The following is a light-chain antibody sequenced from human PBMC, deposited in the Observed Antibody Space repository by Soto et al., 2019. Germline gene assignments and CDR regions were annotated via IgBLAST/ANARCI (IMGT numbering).Light chain of an antibody. CDR3: LQHRTDPWT. V-gene: IGKV1-17*01. CDR1: QGIADD. J-gene: IGKJ1*01. Sequence: DIQMTQSPCSLSACVGDRVTITDRASQGIADDLGWYQQEXGKAPXRLIYAASSLQRGVASRFSGSGSGTEVTLTISSLQPEDFGTYYCLQHRTDPWTFGQGTKVDI. CDR2: AAS.